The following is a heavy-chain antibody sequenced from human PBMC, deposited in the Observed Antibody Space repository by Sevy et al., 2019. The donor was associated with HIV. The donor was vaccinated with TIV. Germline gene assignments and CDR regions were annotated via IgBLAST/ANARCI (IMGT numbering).Heavy chain of an antibody. CDR1: GFTVSSNY. V-gene: IGHV3-53*01. CDR2: IYSGGST. J-gene: IGHJ4*02. CDR3: ARDSVAVAGKDY. D-gene: IGHD6-19*01. Sequence: GGSLRLSCVASGFTVSSNYMTWVRQAPGKGLEWVSVIYSGGSTYYADSVKGRFTISRDNSKNTLYLQMSSLRAEDTAVYYCARDSVAVAGKDYWGQGTLVTVSS.